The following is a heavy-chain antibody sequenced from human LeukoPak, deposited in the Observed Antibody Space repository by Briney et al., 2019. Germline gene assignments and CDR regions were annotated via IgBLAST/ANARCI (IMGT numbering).Heavy chain of an antibody. CDR3: ARIVGATIWLFDY. CDR2: IYYSGST. V-gene: IGHV4-31*01. Sequence: SETLSLTCTVSGGSISSGGYYWSWIRQHPGKGLEWIGYIYYSGSTYYNPSLKSQVTISVDTSKNQFSLKLSSVTAADTAVYYCARIVGATIWLFDYWGQGTLVTVSS. D-gene: IGHD1-26*01. J-gene: IGHJ4*02. CDR1: GGSISSGGYY.